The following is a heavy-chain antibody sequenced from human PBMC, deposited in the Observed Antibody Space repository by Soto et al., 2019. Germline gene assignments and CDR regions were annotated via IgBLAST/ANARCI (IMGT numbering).Heavy chain of an antibody. Sequence: PSETLSLTCTVSGGSISSSSYYWGWIRQPPGKGLEWIGSIYYSGTTYYNPSLQSRVTISVDTSKNQLSLKLSSVTAADTAVYYCGRQYVLRYFDWQGTWFDPWGEGTLVTVS. J-gene: IGHJ5*02. V-gene: IGHV4-39*01. CDR3: GRQYVLRYFDWQGTWFDP. CDR1: GGSISSSSYY. D-gene: IGHD3-9*01. CDR2: IYYSGTT.